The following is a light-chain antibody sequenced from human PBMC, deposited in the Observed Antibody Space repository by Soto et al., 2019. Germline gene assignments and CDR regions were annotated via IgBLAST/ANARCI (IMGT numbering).Light chain of an antibody. Sequence: DIVMPQTPLSSPVTLGQPAAISCTSSQSLVHSDGNTYLSWLQQRPGQPPRLLVYKISHRFSGVPDRFTGTGAGTHFTLKISRVEAEDVGTYYCMQSTEFPLTFGGGTKVDTK. CDR2: KIS. CDR1: QSLVHSDGNTY. CDR3: MQSTEFPLT. J-gene: IGKJ4*01. V-gene: IGKV2-24*01.